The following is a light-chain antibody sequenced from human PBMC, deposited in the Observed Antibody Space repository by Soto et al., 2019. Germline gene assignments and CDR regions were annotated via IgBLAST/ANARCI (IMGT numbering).Light chain of an antibody. CDR3: GAWDSSLMGVV. J-gene: IGLJ2*01. Sequence: QSVLTQPPSVSAAPGQKVTISCSGSSSNVGNIYVSWYQQLPGTAPKLLIYDNNKRPSGIPDRFSGSKSATSATLDITALQTGDEADYYCGAWDSSLMGVVFGGGTKVTVL. CDR2: DNN. V-gene: IGLV1-51*01. CDR1: SSNVGNIY.